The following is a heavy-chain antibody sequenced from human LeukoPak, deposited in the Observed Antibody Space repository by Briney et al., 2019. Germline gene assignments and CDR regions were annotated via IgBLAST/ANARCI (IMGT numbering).Heavy chain of an antibody. J-gene: IGHJ3*01. CDR1: GFNFEDYA. V-gene: IGHV3-9*01. Sequence: GGSLRLSCAASGFNFEDYAMHWVRQVPGKGLEWVAGISGNNGSIGYADSAKGRFTISRNNARDFLDLQMNSLRAEDTALYYCAKSFYYDSSGFIANGVFDVWGQGTMVTVSS. CDR3: AKSFYYDSSGFIANGVFDV. CDR2: ISGNNGSI. D-gene: IGHD3-22*01.